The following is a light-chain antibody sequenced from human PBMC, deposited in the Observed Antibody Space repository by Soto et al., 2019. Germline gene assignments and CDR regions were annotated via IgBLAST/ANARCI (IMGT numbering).Light chain of an antibody. CDR2: DAS. CDR1: QNVANSY. V-gene: IGKV3-11*01. Sequence: DIWLTQSPGTLSLSPGERATLSCRASQNVANSYLAWFQQKPGQAPRLLIYDASNRATGIPARFSGSGSGTDFTLTISSLETEDFAVYYCQQRSNWPITFGQGTRLEIK. CDR3: QQRSNWPIT. J-gene: IGKJ5*01.